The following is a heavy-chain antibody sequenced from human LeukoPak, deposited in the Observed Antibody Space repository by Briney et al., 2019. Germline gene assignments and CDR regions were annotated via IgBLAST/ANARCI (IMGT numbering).Heavy chain of an antibody. J-gene: IGHJ3*02. Sequence: GGSLRLSCAASRFTFSSYGMHWVRQAPGKGLEWVAVIWYDGSNKYYADSVKGRFTISRDNSKNTLYLQMNSLRAEDTAVYYCARARYNWNDFDAFDIWGQGTMVTVSS. D-gene: IGHD1-1*01. CDR1: RFTFSSYG. V-gene: IGHV3-33*01. CDR3: ARARYNWNDFDAFDI. CDR2: IWYDGSNK.